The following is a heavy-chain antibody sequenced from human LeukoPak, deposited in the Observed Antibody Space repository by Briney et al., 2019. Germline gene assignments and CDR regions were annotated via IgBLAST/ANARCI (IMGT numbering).Heavy chain of an antibody. Sequence: AAVKVSCMASGGTFSSYAISWVRQAPGQGLEWMGGIIPIFGTANYAQKFQGRVTITRNTSISTAYMELSSLRSEDTAVYHCARGLKVGTSTPLDYYYYMDVWGKGTTVTVSS. CDR1: GGTFSSYA. V-gene: IGHV1-69*05. CDR2: IIPIFGTA. J-gene: IGHJ6*03. CDR3: ARGLKVGTSTPLDYYYYMDV. D-gene: IGHD1-1*01.